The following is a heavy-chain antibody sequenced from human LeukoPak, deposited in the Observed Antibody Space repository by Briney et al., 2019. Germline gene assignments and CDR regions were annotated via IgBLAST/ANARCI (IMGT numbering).Heavy chain of an antibody. Sequence: GESLKISRKGPGYSFTSYWIGWVRQMPGKGLEWMRIIYAGDSDTRYSPSFEGQVTISADKSISTAYLQWSSLKASDTAMYYCARLSNKYLYWYFDCWGRGTLVTVSS. J-gene: IGHJ2*01. CDR1: GYSFTSYW. V-gene: IGHV5-51*01. D-gene: IGHD2-2*01. CDR3: ARLSNKYLYWYFDC. CDR2: IYAGDSDT.